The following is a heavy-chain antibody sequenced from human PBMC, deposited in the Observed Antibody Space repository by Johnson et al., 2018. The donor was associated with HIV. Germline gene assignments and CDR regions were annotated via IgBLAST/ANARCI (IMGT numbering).Heavy chain of an antibody. CDR2: INEDGSEK. Sequence: VQLMESGGGLIQPGGSLRLSCAASGFTVSSNYMTWVRQAPGKGLAWVANINEDGSEKYYVDSVKGRFTISRDNSKNTLYLQMNSLRAEDTAVYYCAKGAIIRDAFDIWGQGTMVTVSS. V-gene: IGHV3-7*03. CDR3: AKGAIIRDAFDI. CDR1: GFTVSSNY. D-gene: IGHD4-17*01. J-gene: IGHJ3*02.